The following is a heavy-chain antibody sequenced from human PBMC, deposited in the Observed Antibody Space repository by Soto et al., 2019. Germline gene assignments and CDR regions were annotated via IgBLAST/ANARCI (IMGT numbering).Heavy chain of an antibody. Sequence: QVQLQESGPGLVKPSETLSLTCTVSGGSISGGVHSWSWIRQPPGKGLEWIGHIFDSGSTYYNPSLKSRLTISVDTSKNQFSLRSSYVTAADTAVYYCARAIMPLTTDWYFDLWGRGTLVTVSS. D-gene: IGHD4-17*01. CDR2: IFDSGST. J-gene: IGHJ2*01. CDR1: GGSISGGVHS. CDR3: ARAIMPLTTDWYFDL. V-gene: IGHV4-30-4*01.